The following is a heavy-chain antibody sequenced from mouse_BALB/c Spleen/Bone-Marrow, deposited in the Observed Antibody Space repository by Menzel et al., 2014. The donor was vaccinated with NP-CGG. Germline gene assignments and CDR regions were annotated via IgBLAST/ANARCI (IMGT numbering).Heavy chain of an antibody. CDR2: IWAGGST. V-gene: IGHV2-9*02. CDR3: ARDGNYYFDY. CDR1: GFSLTSYG. J-gene: IGHJ2*01. D-gene: IGHD2-1*01. Sequence: VKLAESGPGLVAPSQSLSITCTVSGFSLTSYGVHWVRQPPGKGLEWLGVIWAGGSTNYNSALMSRLSISKDNSKSQVFLKMNSLQTDDTAMYYCARDGNYYFDYWGQGTTLTVSS.